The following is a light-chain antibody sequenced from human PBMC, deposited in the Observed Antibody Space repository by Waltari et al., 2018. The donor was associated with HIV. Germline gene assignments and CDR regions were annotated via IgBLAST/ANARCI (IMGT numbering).Light chain of an antibody. J-gene: IGKJ3*01. CDR1: QSVLSDY. V-gene: IGKV3-20*01. Sequence: EIVLTQSPVTLSVSPGERATLSCKASQSVLSDYLAWYQQKPGQAPRLLIYGATRRATSIPDRFRGSGSGTDFTLTISRLDPEDFAVYYCQQYGGSPLFTFGPGTTVDIK. CDR2: GAT. CDR3: QQYGGSPLFT.